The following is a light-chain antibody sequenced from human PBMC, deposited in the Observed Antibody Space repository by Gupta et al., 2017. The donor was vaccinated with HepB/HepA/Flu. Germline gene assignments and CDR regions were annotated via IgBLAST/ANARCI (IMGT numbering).Light chain of an antibody. Sequence: EIVLTQSPGTLSLSPGERGTLSCRASQSVNSNYLAWYQQKPGQAPRLLIYGASSRATGIPDRFSGSGSGTVFTLTISRLQTEDFAVYYCQQDCSSMWTFGQGTKVEIK. J-gene: IGKJ1*01. CDR1: QSVNSNY. CDR3: QQDCSSMWT. V-gene: IGKV3-20*01. CDR2: GAS.